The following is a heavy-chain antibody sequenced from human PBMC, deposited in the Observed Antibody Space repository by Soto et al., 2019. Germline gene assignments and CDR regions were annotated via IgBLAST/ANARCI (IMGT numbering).Heavy chain of an antibody. Sequence: SVRVSCKASGGTFSSYAISWVRQAPGQGLEWMGGIIPIFGTANYAQKFQGRVTITADESTSTAYMELSSLRSEDTAVYYCARGPPKYPYYNWFDPWGQGTLVTVSS. J-gene: IGHJ5*02. CDR1: GGTFSSYA. D-gene: IGHD2-2*01. V-gene: IGHV1-69*13. CDR3: ARGPPKYPYYNWFDP. CDR2: IIPIFGTA.